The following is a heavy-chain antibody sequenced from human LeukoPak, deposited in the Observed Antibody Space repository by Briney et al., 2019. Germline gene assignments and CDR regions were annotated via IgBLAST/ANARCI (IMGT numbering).Heavy chain of an antibody. V-gene: IGHV4-59*01. Sequence: PSETLSLTCSVSGASINGYFWNWVRQTPEKGLEWIGYASHTGATTSNPTLKSRVSITIDTSKSQISLSMTSVTAADSALYYCARDRRGSYYTFDLWGPGTIVSVS. CDR1: GASINGYF. J-gene: IGHJ3*01. CDR3: ARDRRGSYYTFDL. D-gene: IGHD1-26*01. CDR2: ASHTGAT.